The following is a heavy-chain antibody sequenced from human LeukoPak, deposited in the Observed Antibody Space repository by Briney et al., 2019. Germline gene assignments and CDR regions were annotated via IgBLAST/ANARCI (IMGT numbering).Heavy chain of an antibody. Sequence: GGSLRLSCAASGFTFSSYWMHWVRQAPGKGLVWVSRINTDGSSTSYADSVKGRFTISRDNAKNTLYLQMNSLRAEDTAVYYCARVGNYFLYYYYYYVDVWGKGTTVTVSS. CDR3: ARVGNYFLYYYYYYVDV. CDR2: INTDGSST. J-gene: IGHJ6*03. D-gene: IGHD1-7*01. V-gene: IGHV3-74*01. CDR1: GFTFSSYW.